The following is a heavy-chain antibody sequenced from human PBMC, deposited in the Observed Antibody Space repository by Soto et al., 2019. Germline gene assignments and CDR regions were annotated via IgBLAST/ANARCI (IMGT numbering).Heavy chain of an antibody. J-gene: IGHJ3*02. D-gene: IGHD3-3*01. CDR3: ARVLDYDFWSGYYIGNAFDI. Sequence: PSETLSLTCAVPGGSISSGGYSWSWIRQPPGKGLEWIGYIYHSGSTYYNPSLKSRVTISVDRSKNQFSLKLSSVTAADTAVYYCARVLDYDFWSGYYIGNAFDIWGQGTMVTVSS. CDR2: IYHSGST. CDR1: GGSISSGGYS. V-gene: IGHV4-30-2*01.